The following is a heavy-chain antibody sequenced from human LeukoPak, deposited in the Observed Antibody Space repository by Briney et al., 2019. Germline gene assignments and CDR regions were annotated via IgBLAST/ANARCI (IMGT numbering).Heavy chain of an antibody. D-gene: IGHD2-2*01. CDR1: GGSISSGGYY. J-gene: IGHJ4*02. CDR2: IYYSGST. Sequence: SQTLSLTCTVSGGSISSGGYYWSWIRQHPGKGLEWIGYIYYSGSTYYNPSLKSRVTISVDTSKNQFSLKLSSVTAADTAVYYCARAATEYQLLPHFDYWGQGTLVTVSS. V-gene: IGHV4-31*03. CDR3: ARAATEYQLLPHFDY.